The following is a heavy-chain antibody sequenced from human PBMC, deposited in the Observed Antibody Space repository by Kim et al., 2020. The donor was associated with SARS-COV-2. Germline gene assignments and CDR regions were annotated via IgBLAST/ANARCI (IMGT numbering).Heavy chain of an antibody. Sequence: GGSLRLSCAASGFTFDDYAMHWVRQAPGKGLEWVSGISWNSGSIGYADSVKGRFTISRDNAKNSLYLQMNSLRAEDTALYYCAKGSRPSFYSSSGNWFDPWGQGTLVTVSS. CDR2: ISWNSGSI. CDR1: GFTFDDYA. J-gene: IGHJ5*02. CDR3: AKGSRPSFYSSSGNWFDP. D-gene: IGHD6-13*01. V-gene: IGHV3-9*01.